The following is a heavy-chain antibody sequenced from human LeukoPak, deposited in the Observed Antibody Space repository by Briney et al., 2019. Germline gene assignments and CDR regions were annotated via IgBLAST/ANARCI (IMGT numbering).Heavy chain of an antibody. CDR2: IGGSDGTT. Sequence: PGGSLRLSYAASGFTFSSYEVNWVRQAPGKVLEWVSAIGGSDGTTFYADSVKGRFTISRDNSKNTLFLQLNSLRAEDTAVYYCAREGGRRRNGAFDIWGQGTMVTVSS. V-gene: IGHV3-23*01. J-gene: IGHJ3*02. D-gene: IGHD3-16*01. CDR3: AREGGRRRNGAFDI. CDR1: GFTFSSYE.